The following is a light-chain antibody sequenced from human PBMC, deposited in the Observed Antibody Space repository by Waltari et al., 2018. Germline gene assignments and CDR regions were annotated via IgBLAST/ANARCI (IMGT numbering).Light chain of an antibody. CDR1: QSISSN. J-gene: IGKJ1*01. CDR2: GAS. Sequence: EIVMTQSPATLSVSLGERATLSCRASQSISSNLAWYQQKPGQAPRLLIFGASTRATGIPTRCSGSGSGTEFTLTISSLQSEDFAIYYCQQYNNWLWTFGQGTEVEIK. V-gene: IGKV3-15*01. CDR3: QQYNNWLWT.